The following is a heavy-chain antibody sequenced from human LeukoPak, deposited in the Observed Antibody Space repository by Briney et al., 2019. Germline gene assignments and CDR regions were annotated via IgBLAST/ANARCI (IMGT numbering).Heavy chain of an antibody. Sequence: AGGSLRLSCATSGFTFSSYSMNWVRQAPGKGLEWVPSISSSSSYIYYADSVKGRFTISRDNAKNSLYPQMNSLRAEDTAVYYCARDLFRGGDLWGQGTLVTVSS. CDR1: GFTFSSYS. CDR2: ISSSSSYI. CDR3: ARDLFRGGDL. J-gene: IGHJ5*02. V-gene: IGHV3-21*01. D-gene: IGHD2-15*01.